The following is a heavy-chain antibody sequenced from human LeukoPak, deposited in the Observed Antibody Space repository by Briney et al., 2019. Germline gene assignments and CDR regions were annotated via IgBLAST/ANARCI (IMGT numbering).Heavy chain of an antibody. V-gene: IGHV3-30*04. D-gene: IGHD1-26*01. Sequence: HPGGSLRLSCAASGFTFSTYAMYWVRQAPGKGLEWVAVISHDGRNKFYADSMKGRFTISRDNSKNTLSLEMNSLRDEDTATYYCTRDRWEPYHITSAETKYFDYWGQGTLVTVSS. CDR3: TRDRWEPYHITSAETKYFDY. J-gene: IGHJ4*02. CDR2: ISHDGRNK. CDR1: GFTFSTYA.